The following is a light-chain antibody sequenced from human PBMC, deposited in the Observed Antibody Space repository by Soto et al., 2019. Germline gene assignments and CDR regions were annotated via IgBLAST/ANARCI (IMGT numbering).Light chain of an antibody. V-gene: IGKV3D-15*01. Sequence: EIVMTQSPATLSVSTGERATLSCRASESVSSNLAWYQQKPGQAPRLLIYGAFNRAAGIPARFSGSGSGTDFTLTISSLEPEDFAIYYCQQRQYWPPITFGQGTRWRL. CDR3: QQRQYWPPIT. CDR2: GAF. J-gene: IGKJ5*01. CDR1: ESVSSN.